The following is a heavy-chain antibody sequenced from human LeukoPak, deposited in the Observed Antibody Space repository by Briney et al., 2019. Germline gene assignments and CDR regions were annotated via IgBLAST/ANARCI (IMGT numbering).Heavy chain of an antibody. J-gene: IGHJ4*02. D-gene: IGHD5-18*01. V-gene: IGHV3-30*02. Sequence: PGGSLRLSCAASGFTFSSYGMHWVRQAPGKGLEWVAFIRYDGSNKYYADSVKGRFTISRDNSKNTLYLQMNSLRAEDTAVYYCARNVDTAMVNDYWGQGTLVTVSS. CDR1: GFTFSSYG. CDR3: ARNVDTAMVNDY. CDR2: IRYDGSNK.